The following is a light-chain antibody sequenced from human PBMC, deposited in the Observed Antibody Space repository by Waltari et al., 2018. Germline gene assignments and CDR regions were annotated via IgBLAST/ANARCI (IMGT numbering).Light chain of an antibody. CDR2: DVS. J-gene: IGKJ5*01. CDR1: QSISYY. CDR3: QQRSKWPLT. V-gene: IGKV3-11*01. Sequence: EIASTQPPSTLSLSPADTATPSCRASQSISYYLAWYQQKPGQAPRLLIYDVSNRATGIPARFSGSGSGTDFTLTISSLEPEDFAVYYCQQRSKWPLTFGQGTRLEIK.